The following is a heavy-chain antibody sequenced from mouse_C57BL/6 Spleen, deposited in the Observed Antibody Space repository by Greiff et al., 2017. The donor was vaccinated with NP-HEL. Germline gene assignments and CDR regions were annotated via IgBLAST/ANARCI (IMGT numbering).Heavy chain of an antibody. Sequence: QVQLQQSGAELVRPGASVTLSCKASGYTFTDYEMHWVKQTPVHGLEWIGAIDPETGGTAYNQKFTGKAILTADKSSSTAYMELRSLTSEDSAVYYCTTYYGSSYGYFDVWGTGTTVTVSS. D-gene: IGHD1-1*01. J-gene: IGHJ1*03. CDR1: GYTFTDYE. V-gene: IGHV1-15*01. CDR3: TTYYGSSYGYFDV. CDR2: IDPETGGT.